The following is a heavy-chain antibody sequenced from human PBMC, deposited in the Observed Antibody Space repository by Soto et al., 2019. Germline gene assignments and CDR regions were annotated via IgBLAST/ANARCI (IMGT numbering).Heavy chain of an antibody. J-gene: IGHJ4*02. CDR2: ISYDGSNK. CDR3: ARDPDSSYYFDY. Sequence: GGSLRLSCAASGFTFSSYGMHWVRQAPGKGLEWVAVISYDGSNKYYADSVKGRFTISRDNSKNTLYLQMNSLRAEDTAVYYCARDPDSSYYFDYWGQGTLVTVSS. CDR1: GFTFSSYG. V-gene: IGHV3-30*03. D-gene: IGHD4-4*01.